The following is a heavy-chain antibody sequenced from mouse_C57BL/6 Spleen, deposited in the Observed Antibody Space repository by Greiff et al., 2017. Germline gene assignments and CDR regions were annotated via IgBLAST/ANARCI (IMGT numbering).Heavy chain of an antibody. V-gene: IGHV5-6*01. D-gene: IGHD2-2*01. J-gene: IGHJ4*01. CDR3: ARHGMVTTAMDY. Sequence: EVMLVESGGDLVKPGGSLKLSCAASGFTFSSYGMSWVRQTPDKRLEWVATISSGGSYTYYPDSVKGRFTISRDNAKNTLYLQMSSLKSEDTAMYYCARHGMVTTAMDYWGQGTTVTVSS. CDR1: GFTFSSYG. CDR2: ISSGGSYT.